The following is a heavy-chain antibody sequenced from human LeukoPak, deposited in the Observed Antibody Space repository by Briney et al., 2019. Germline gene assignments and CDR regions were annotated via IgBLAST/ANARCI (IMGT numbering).Heavy chain of an antibody. V-gene: IGHV3-30*18. CDR2: ISSDGTNK. CDR3: AELGITMIGGV. CDR1: GFTFSNYG. D-gene: IGHD3-10*02. Sequence: GGSLRLSCAASGFTFSNYGIHWVRQAPGKGLEWVTIISSDGTNKYSADSVKGRFTISRDNAKNSLYLQMNSLRAEDTAVYYCAELGITMIGGVWGKGTTVTISS. J-gene: IGHJ6*04.